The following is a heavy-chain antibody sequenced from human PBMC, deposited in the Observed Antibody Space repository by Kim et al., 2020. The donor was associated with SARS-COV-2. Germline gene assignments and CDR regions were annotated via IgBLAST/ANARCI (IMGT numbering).Heavy chain of an antibody. CDR3: ARQSMEGQWLVLRGEQYLDY. CDR2: ISSSSTYT. J-gene: IGHJ4*02. V-gene: IGHV3-11*06. D-gene: IGHD6-19*01. Sequence: GGSLRLSCAASGFTFSDYYMSWIRQAPGKGLEWVSYISSSSTYTNYADSVEGRFTISRDNAKNSLYLQMNSLRAEDTAVYYCARQSMEGQWLVLRGEQYLDYWGQGTLVTVSS. CDR1: GFTFSDYY.